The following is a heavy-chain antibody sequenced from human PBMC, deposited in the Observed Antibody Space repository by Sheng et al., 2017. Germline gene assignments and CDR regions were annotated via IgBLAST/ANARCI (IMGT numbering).Heavy chain of an antibody. V-gene: IGHV4-38-2*01. CDR1: GYSISSGYY. D-gene: IGHD3-22*01. CDR3: ASTTYYYDSSGYYYDY. Sequence: QVQLQESGPGLVKPSETLSLTCAVSGYSISSGYYWGWIRQPPGKGLEWIGSIYHSGSTYYNPSLKSRVTISVDTSKNQFSLKLSSVTAADTAVYYCASTTYYYDSSGYYYDYWGQGTLVTVSS. J-gene: IGHJ4*02. CDR2: IYHSGST.